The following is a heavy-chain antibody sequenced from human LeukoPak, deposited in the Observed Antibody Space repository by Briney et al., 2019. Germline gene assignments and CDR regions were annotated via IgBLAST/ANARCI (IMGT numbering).Heavy chain of an antibody. J-gene: IGHJ4*02. CDR2: ISKTSNTR. D-gene: IGHD4-11*01. CDR1: GFTFSSHG. CDR3: ARDRGYSNHYDY. Sequence: GESLRLSCAASGFTFSSHGMNWVRQTPGKGLEWVSYISKTSNTRDYADSAKGRFTISRDNDKNSLSLQMNSLRDEDTAVYYCARDRGYSNHYDYWGQGTLVTVSS. V-gene: IGHV3-48*02.